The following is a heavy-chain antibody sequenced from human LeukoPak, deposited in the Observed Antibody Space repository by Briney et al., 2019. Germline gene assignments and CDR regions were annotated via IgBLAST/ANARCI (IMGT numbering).Heavy chain of an antibody. CDR2: INPSGGST. Sequence: ASVKVSCKASGYSFTSYDINWVRQAPGQGLEWMGIINPSGGSTSYAQKFQGRVTMTRDTSTSTVYMELSSLRSEDTAVYYCARDLEPEDIVVVPAAGDYWGQGTLVTVSS. CDR3: ARDLEPEDIVVVPAAGDY. D-gene: IGHD2-2*01. J-gene: IGHJ4*02. CDR1: GYSFTSYD. V-gene: IGHV1-46*01.